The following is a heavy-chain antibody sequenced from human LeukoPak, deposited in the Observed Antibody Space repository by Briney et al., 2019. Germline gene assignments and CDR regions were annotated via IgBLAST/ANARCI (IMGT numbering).Heavy chain of an antibody. J-gene: IGHJ4*02. V-gene: IGHV3-23*01. D-gene: IGHD2-2*01. CDR3: AKGPPEYCSSTSCYPPYYFDY. Sequence: PGGSLRLSCAASGFTFSSYAMSWVRQAPGKGLEWVSAISGSGGSTYYADSVKGRFTISRDNSKNSLYLQMNSLRAEDTALYYCAKGPPEYCSSTSCYPPYYFDYWGQGTLVTVSS. CDR1: GFTFSSYA. CDR2: ISGSGGST.